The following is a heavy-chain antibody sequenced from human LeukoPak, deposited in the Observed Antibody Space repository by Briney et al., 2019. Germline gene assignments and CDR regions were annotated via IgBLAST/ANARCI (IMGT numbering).Heavy chain of an antibody. V-gene: IGHV3-48*02. CDR1: GFTFSSYS. J-gene: IGHJ4*02. D-gene: IGHD3-10*01. CDR3: SSGSYHNDY. Sequence: GGSLRLSCAASGFTFSSYSMNWVRQAPGKGLEWVSYISTSSGTIYYADSVKGRFTISRDNAKNSLYLQMNSLRDEDTAVYYCSSGSYHNDYWGQGTLVTVSS. CDR2: ISTSSGTI.